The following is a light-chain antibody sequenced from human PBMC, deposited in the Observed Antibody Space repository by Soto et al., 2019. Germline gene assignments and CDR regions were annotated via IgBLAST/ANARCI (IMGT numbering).Light chain of an antibody. V-gene: IGLV2-14*03. Sequence: QSVLTQPASVSGSPLQSITISCTGTSSDVGGNKYVSWYQHYPGKAPKLMICDVSNRPSGVSNRFSGSKSGNTASLTISGLQAEDEADYYCSAFTGTTDVFGTGTKVTVL. CDR1: SSDVGGNKY. CDR3: SAFTGTTDV. CDR2: DVS. J-gene: IGLJ1*01.